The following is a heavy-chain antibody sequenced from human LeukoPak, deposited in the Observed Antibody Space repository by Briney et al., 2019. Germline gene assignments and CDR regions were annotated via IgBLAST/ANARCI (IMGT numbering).Heavy chain of an antibody. Sequence: ASVKVSCKASGYTFTSYDINWVRQATGQGLEWMGWMNPNSGNTGYAQKFQGRVTITRNTSISTAYMELSSLRSEDTAVYYCARGGKWLVRYYYYMDVWGKGTTVTVSS. CDR3: ARGGKWLVRYYYYMDV. J-gene: IGHJ6*03. D-gene: IGHD6-19*01. CDR1: GYTFTSYD. V-gene: IGHV1-8*03. CDR2: MNPNSGNT.